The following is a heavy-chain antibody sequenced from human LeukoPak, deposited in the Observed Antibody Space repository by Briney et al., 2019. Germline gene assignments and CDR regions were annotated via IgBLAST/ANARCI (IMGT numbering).Heavy chain of an antibody. J-gene: IGHJ4*02. CDR3: ARDRLGYCTNGVCRYFDY. V-gene: IGHV4-59*12. CDR1: GGSISSYY. Sequence: PSETLSLTCTVSGGSISSYYWSWIRQPPGKGLEWIGYIYYSGSTNYNPSLKSRVTISVDTSKNQFSLKLSSVTAADTAVYYCARDRLGYCTNGVCRYFDYWGQGTLVTVSS. CDR2: IYYSGST. D-gene: IGHD2-8*01.